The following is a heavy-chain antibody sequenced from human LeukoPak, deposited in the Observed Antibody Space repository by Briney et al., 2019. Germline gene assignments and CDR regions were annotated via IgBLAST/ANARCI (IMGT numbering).Heavy chain of an antibody. Sequence: SQTLSLTCTVSGGSISSGGYYWSWIRQHPGKGLEWIGYIYYSGSTYYNPSLKSRVTISVDTSKNQFSLKLSSVTAADTAVYYCARDASSGWYGHAFDIWGQGTMVTVPS. CDR1: GGSISSGGYY. CDR2: IYYSGST. V-gene: IGHV4-31*03. D-gene: IGHD6-19*01. J-gene: IGHJ3*02. CDR3: ARDASSGWYGHAFDI.